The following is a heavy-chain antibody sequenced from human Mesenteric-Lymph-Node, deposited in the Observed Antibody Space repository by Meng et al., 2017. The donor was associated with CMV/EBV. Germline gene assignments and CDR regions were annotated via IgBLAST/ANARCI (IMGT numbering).Heavy chain of an antibody. CDR2: ISSSGTTI. CDR1: GFTLSDYS. CDR3: ARDSMKGGGFDY. Sequence: CAASGFTLSDYSMGWTRQAPGKGLEWVSSISSSGTTIYYADSVKGRFTISRDNAKNSLYLQMNSLRAEDTAVYYCARDSMKGGGFDYWGQGTLVTVSS. V-gene: IGHV3-11*01. D-gene: IGHD3-10*01. J-gene: IGHJ4*02.